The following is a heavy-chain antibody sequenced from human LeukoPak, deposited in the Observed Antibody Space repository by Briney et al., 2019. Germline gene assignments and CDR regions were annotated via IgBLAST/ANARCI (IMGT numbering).Heavy chain of an antibody. Sequence: GGSLRLSCAASGFTFSSYSMNWVRQAPGKGLEWVSYISSSSSTIYYADSVKGRFTISRDNSKNTLYLQMNSLRAEDTAVYYCARAGDSSGYYYSYFDYWGQGTLVTVSS. CDR3: ARAGDSSGYYYSYFDY. CDR2: ISSSSSTI. J-gene: IGHJ4*02. CDR1: GFTFSSYS. V-gene: IGHV3-48*01. D-gene: IGHD3-22*01.